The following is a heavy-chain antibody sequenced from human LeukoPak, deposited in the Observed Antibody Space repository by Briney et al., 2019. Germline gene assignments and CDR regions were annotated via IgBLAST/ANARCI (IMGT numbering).Heavy chain of an antibody. D-gene: IGHD5-24*01. CDR1: GGTFSSYA. J-gene: IGHJ3*02. CDR3: AREGDGYNSFDI. Sequence: SVKVSCKASGGTFSSYAISWVRQAPGQGLEWMGGIIPIFGTANYAQKFQGRVTITADESTSTAYMELSSLRSEDTAVYYCAREGDGYNSFDIWGQGTMVTVSS. V-gene: IGHV1-69*13. CDR2: IIPIFGTA.